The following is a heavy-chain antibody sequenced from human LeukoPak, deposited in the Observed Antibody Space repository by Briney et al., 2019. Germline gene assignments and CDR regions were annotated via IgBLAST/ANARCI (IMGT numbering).Heavy chain of an antibody. V-gene: IGHV4-4*07. CDR2: IHTSGTA. J-gene: IGHJ4*02. D-gene: IGHD5/OR15-5a*01. Sequence: PSVTLSLTCTVSGGSISSYLWSWIRQPAGKGLEWLGRIHTSGTATYSPSLQSRVTMSVDTSKKQISLRLSSVTAADTAVYYCATEQVSASAWGFDYWGQGSLVSVSS. CDR3: ATEQVSASAWGFDY. CDR1: GGSISSYL.